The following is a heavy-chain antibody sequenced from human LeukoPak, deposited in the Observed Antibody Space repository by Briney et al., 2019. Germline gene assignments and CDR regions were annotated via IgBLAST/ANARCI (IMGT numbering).Heavy chain of an antibody. J-gene: IGHJ6*02. CDR3: ARGDTMIVLDYGMDV. CDR1: GFTVSSKY. CDR2: ISSSGSTI. D-gene: IGHD3-22*01. Sequence: PGGSLRLSCAASGFTVSSKYMGWVRQAPGKGLEWVSYISSSGSTIYYADSVKGRFTISRDNAKNSLYLQMNSLRAEDTAVYYCARGDTMIVLDYGMDVWGQGTTVTVSS. V-gene: IGHV3-11*01.